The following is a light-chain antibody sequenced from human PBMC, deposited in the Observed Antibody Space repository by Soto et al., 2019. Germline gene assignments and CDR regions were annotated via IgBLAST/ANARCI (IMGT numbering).Light chain of an antibody. V-gene: IGLV6-57*03. CDR1: SGSIASNY. CDR3: QSYDSSNRV. J-gene: IGLJ3*02. Sequence: NFMLTQPHSVSESPGKTVTISCTRSSGSIASNYVRWYQQRPGSAPTTVIYEDNQRPSGVPDRFSGSIDSSSNSASLTISGLKTEDEADYYCQSYDSSNRVFGGGTQLTVL. CDR2: EDN.